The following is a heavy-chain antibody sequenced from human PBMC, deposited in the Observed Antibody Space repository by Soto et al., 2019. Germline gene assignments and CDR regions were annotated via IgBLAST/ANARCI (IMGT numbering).Heavy chain of an antibody. CDR1: GYTFTSFD. Sequence: QVQLVQSGAEVKKPGASVKVSCEASGYTFTSFDINWVRQATGQGLEWMGWMDPNTGHTGYAQKFKGRISMTRDTSITTAYMELSSRTSEDTAVYYCDRMFYHGSRNPNWFDPWGRRSLVTVSS. D-gene: IGHD3-10*01. CDR3: DRMFYHGSRNPNWFDP. J-gene: IGHJ5*02. CDR2: MDPNTGHT. V-gene: IGHV1-8*01.